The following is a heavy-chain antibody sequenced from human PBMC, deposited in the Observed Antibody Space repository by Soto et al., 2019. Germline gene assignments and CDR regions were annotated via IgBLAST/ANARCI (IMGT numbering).Heavy chain of an antibody. Sequence: ASVKVSCKASGGTFSSYAISWVRQAPGQGLEWMGGIIPIFGTANYAQKFQGRVTITADESTSTAYMELSSLRSEDTAVYYCARANGTPYYFDYWGQGTLVTVSS. CDR3: ARANGTPYYFDY. V-gene: IGHV1-69*13. CDR1: GGTFSSYA. D-gene: IGHD1-1*01. CDR2: IIPIFGTA. J-gene: IGHJ4*02.